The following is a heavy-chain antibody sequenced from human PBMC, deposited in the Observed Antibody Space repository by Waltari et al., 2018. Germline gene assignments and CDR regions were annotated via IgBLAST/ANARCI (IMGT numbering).Heavy chain of an antibody. Sequence: QLQLQESGPGLVKPSETLSLTCTVSGGSISSSSYYWGWIRQPPGKGLEWIGSIYYSGSTYYNPSLKSRVTISVDTSKNQFSLKLSSLRSEDTAVYYCASLKAAVYYYYYYGMDVWGQGTTVTVSS. CDR3: ASLKAAVYYYYYYGMDV. CDR1: GGSISSSSYY. J-gene: IGHJ6*02. D-gene: IGHD3-9*01. V-gene: IGHV4-39*07. CDR2: IYYSGST.